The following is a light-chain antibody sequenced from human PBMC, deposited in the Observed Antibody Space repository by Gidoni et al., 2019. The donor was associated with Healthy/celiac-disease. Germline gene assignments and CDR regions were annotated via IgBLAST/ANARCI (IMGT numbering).Light chain of an antibody. CDR3: QQRSNWPT. CDR1: QSVSSY. Sequence: EIVLTQSPATLSLSPGERATLPCRASQSVSSYLAWYQQKPGQAPRLLISDASNRATVIPAWFSGSGSGTYFTLTISILEPEYFAVYYCQQRSNWPTFGPGTKVDIK. CDR2: DAS. V-gene: IGKV3-11*01. J-gene: IGKJ3*01.